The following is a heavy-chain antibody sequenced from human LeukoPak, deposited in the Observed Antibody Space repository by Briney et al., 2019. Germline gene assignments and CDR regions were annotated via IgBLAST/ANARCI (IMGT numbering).Heavy chain of an antibody. CDR3: AREDGYCSGGNCYSYFDS. J-gene: IGHJ4*02. V-gene: IGHV3-7*01. Sequence: SGGSLRLSCAASGLTVSSTSMTWVRQAPGKGLEWVAYIKKTGSETYYVDSVKGRFTITRDNTRNSLFLQMYSLRAEDTAVYFCAREDGYCSGGNCYSYFDSWGQGTLVTVSA. CDR2: IKKTGSET. D-gene: IGHD2-15*01. CDR1: GLTVSSTS.